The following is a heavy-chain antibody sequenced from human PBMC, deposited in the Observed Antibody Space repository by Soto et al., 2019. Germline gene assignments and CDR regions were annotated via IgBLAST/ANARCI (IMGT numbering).Heavy chain of an antibody. Sequence: GWSLRLSCAASGFTFSVYGMHWVRQAPGKGLEWVGVVSNDGRNEHYADSVRGRFTVSRDNSKNTLYLQMNSLRAEDTAVYYWVKTKTNSGDSTGRGAWIDNGGQGALVTVSS. J-gene: IGHJ4*02. D-gene: IGHD2-8*02. V-gene: IGHV3-30*18. CDR3: VKTKTNSGDSTGRGAWIDN. CDR2: VSNDGRNE. CDR1: GFTFSVYG.